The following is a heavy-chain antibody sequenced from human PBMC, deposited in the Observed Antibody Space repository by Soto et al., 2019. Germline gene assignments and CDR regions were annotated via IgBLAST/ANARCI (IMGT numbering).Heavy chain of an antibody. V-gene: IGHV3-48*02. CDR1: GFTFSSYN. CDR3: ARSKYLDY. D-gene: IGHD3-10*01. Sequence: EVQLVESGGGLVQPGGSLRLSCVVSGFTFSSYNMNWVRQAPGKGLEWVTYISGSGSTIYYADSVKGRFTISRDNVKNSLNLQMNSLRDEDTAVYYCARSKYLDYWGQGNLVTLSS. J-gene: IGHJ4*02. CDR2: ISGSGSTI.